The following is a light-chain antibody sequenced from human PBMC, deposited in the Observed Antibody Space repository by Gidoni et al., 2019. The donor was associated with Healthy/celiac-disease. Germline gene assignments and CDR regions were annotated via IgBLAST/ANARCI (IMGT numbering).Light chain of an antibody. CDR1: NIGSKS. J-gene: IGLJ2*01. Sequence: SYVLTQPPSVSVDPGKTARITWGGNNIGSKSVHWYQQQPGQAPVLVIYYDSDRPSGIPERFSGSNSGNTATLTISRVEAGDEADYYCQVWDSSSDHPVFGGGTKLTVL. V-gene: IGLV3-21*04. CDR3: QVWDSSSDHPV. CDR2: YDS.